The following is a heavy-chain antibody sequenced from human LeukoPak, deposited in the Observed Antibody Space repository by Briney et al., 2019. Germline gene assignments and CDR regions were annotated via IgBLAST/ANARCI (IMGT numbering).Heavy chain of an antibody. D-gene: IGHD7-27*01. V-gene: IGHV6-1*01. CDR1: GDSVSSNSAA. CDR3: ASQTGDLYELGY. CDR2: TYYRSKWYN. J-gene: IGHJ4*02. Sequence: SQTLSLTCAISGDSVSSNSAAWNWIRQSSSRGLEWLGRTYYRSKWYNDYAVSVKSRITINPDTSKNQFSLQLNSVTPEDTAVYYCASQTGDLYELGYWGQGTLVTVSS.